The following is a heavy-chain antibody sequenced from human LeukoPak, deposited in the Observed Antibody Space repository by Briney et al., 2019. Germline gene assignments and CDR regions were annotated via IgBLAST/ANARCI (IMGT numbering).Heavy chain of an antibody. CDR2: IDRDGSRI. CDR1: GFTFSSYS. D-gene: IGHD4-23*01. J-gene: IGHJ4*02. CDR3: VRGNDYGGPHY. V-gene: IGHV3-74*01. Sequence: GGSLRLSCAASGFTFSSYSMNWIRQAPGKGLVWVSRIDRDGSRINYADSVKGRFTISRDNGKNTLFLQMNSLRAEDAAVYYCVRGNDYGGPHYWGQGTLVTVSS.